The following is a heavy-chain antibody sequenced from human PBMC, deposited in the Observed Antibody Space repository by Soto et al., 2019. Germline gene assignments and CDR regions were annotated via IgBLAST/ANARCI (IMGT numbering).Heavy chain of an antibody. Sequence: QEQLVQPGAEVKKPGASVKVSCKASGYTFSGYYIHWLRQAPGQGLEWMGWINPNSGGTNYAQKFQGRVTVTRDTPTSTAYMELSRLTSDDTAVYYCARSLTEGYCTITGCYTRPLYGMDVWGQGTTVTVSS. J-gene: IGHJ6*02. V-gene: IGHV1-2*02. CDR3: ARSLTEGYCTITGCYTRPLYGMDV. CDR1: GYTFSGYY. CDR2: INPNSGGT. D-gene: IGHD2-2*02.